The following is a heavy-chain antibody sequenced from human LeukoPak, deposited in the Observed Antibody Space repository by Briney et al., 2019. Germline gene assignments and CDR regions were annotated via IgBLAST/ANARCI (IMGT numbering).Heavy chain of an antibody. CDR1: GFTFSTYA. D-gene: IGHD2-15*01. Sequence: GGSLRLSCAASGFTFSTYAMSWVRQGPGKGLEWVSAISVSGNTYHADSAKGRFTISRDSSKNTLYLQMNSLRAGDAAVYYCAKAPVTTCSGAYCYPFDYWSQGTLVTVSS. V-gene: IGHV3-23*01. CDR2: ISVSGNT. J-gene: IGHJ4*02. CDR3: AKAPVTTCSGAYCYPFDY.